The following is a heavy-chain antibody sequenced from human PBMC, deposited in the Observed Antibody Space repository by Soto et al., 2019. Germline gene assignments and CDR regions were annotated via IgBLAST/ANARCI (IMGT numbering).Heavy chain of an antibody. CDR1: GGSISSSSYY. CDR2: VYYRGNT. CDR3: ARHKDTSSRYLLPDY. Sequence: ASEALSLSCTVSGGSISSSSYYWGWIRQPPGKGLEWIGSVYYRGNTYYNPSLKSRVTTSVDTSKNQFSLKLYSVTAADTALYYCARHKDTSSRYLLPDYWGQGTLVTVSS. J-gene: IGHJ4*02. D-gene: IGHD6-13*01. V-gene: IGHV4-39*01.